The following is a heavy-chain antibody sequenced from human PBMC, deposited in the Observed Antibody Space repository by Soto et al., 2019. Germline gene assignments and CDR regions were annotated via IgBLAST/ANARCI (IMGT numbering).Heavy chain of an antibody. CDR3: ASAPHAEIFTGFDS. J-gene: IGHJ4*02. CDR1: GGSMRSDIYV. Sequence: QVELQESGPRLVKPSQTLSLTCTVSGGSMRSDIYVWTWIRQRPEKGLEWIGHISYSGSTHYNASLPSRLAISKAASKNQSSLQLPSLTAADPAVSFFASAPHAEIFTGFDSWGQGIQVTVSS. V-gene: IGHV4-31*03. D-gene: IGHD2-8*02. CDR2: ISYSGST.